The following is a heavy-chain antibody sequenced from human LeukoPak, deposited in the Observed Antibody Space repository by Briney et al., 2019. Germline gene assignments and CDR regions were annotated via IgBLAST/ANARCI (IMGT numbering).Heavy chain of an antibody. CDR1: GFTFSSYA. Sequence: PGGSLRLSCAASGFTFSSYAMSWVRRAPGKGLEWVSGISGSGGRTYYADSVKGRFTISRDNSKNTLYLQMNSLRAEDTAVYYCAKDTRSSWPYYFDYWGQGTLVTVSS. V-gene: IGHV3-23*01. J-gene: IGHJ4*02. CDR2: ISGSGGRT. CDR3: AKDTRSSWPYYFDY. D-gene: IGHD6-13*01.